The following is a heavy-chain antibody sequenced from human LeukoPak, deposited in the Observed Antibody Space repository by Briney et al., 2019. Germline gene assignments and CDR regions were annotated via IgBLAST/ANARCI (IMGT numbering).Heavy chain of an antibody. CDR2: IYSGADT. CDR3: ARAQYCSGGSCYSGTLGS. CDR1: GFTFSGNY. D-gene: IGHD2-15*01. V-gene: IGHV3-53*04. Sequence: GGSLRLSCAASGFTFSGNYMSWVRQAPGKGLEWVSVIYSGADTYYADSVKGRFTISRHSSQNTVYLQMNSLRAEDTAVYYCARAQYCSGGSCYSGTLGSWGQGTLVTVSS. J-gene: IGHJ5*02.